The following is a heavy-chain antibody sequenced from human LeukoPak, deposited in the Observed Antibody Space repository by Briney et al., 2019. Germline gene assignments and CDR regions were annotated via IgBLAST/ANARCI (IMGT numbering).Heavy chain of an antibody. Sequence: ASVKVSCKVSGYTLTELSMHWVRQAPGKGLEWMGGFDPEDGETIYAQKFQGRVTMTQDTSTDTAYMELSSLGSEDTAVYYCATSQNYYDSSGYYYGFDYWGQGTLVTVSS. D-gene: IGHD3-22*01. CDR2: FDPEDGET. CDR3: ATSQNYYDSSGYYYGFDY. J-gene: IGHJ4*02. CDR1: GYTLTELS. V-gene: IGHV1-24*01.